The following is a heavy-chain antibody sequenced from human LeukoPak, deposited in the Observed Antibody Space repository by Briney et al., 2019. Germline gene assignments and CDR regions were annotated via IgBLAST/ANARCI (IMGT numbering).Heavy chain of an antibody. CDR1: GLTFSDYS. D-gene: IGHD6-13*01. J-gene: IGHJ4*02. V-gene: IGHV3-23*01. Sequence: GGSLRLSCAASGLTFSDYSMTWVRQAPGEGLFWVSGISAGGGSTYYADSVKGRFTISRDNSRNTLYLQMNSLRAEDTAVYYCAKDAAGPEYWGQGTLVTVSS. CDR2: ISAGGGST. CDR3: AKDAAGPEY.